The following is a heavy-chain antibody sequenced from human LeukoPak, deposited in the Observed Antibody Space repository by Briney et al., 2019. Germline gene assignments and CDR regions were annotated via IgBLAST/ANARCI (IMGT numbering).Heavy chain of an antibody. Sequence: GGSLRLSCAASGFTLSKYWMHWVRQAPGKGPVWVSRINGDGNITTYADSVKGRFAFSRDNAKNALYLEMNSLRAEDTAVYYCARELSGSSSRHFDYWGQGILVTVSS. V-gene: IGHV3-74*01. CDR3: ARELSGSSSRHFDY. J-gene: IGHJ4*02. CDR2: INGDGNIT. D-gene: IGHD6-13*01. CDR1: GFTLSKYW.